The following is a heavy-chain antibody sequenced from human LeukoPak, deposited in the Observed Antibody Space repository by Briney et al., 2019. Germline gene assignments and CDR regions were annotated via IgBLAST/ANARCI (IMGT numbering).Heavy chain of an antibody. V-gene: IGHV1-18*01. Sequence: VASVKVSCKASGYTFASYGISWVRQAPGQGLEWMGWISAYNGNTNYAQKLQGRATMTTDTSTSTAYMELRSLRSDDTAVYYCASFGAVAGTQRRQPSYAFDIWGQGTMVTVSS. CDR3: ASFGAVAGTQRRQPSYAFDI. J-gene: IGHJ3*02. CDR1: GYTFASYG. CDR2: ISAYNGNT. D-gene: IGHD6-19*01.